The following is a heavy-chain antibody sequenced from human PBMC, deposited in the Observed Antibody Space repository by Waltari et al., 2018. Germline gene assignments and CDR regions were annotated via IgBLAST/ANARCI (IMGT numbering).Heavy chain of an antibody. Sequence: QVQLVQSGAEVKKPGASVKVSCKASGYTFTSYDINWVRQATGQGLEWMGWRNPNSGNTGYAQKVQGRVTMTRNTSISTAYMELSSLRSEDTAVYYCAKRVRFLEWSPFDPWGQGTLVTVSS. D-gene: IGHD3-3*01. CDR1: GYTFTSYD. J-gene: IGHJ5*02. V-gene: IGHV1-8*01. CDR2: RNPNSGNT. CDR3: AKRVRFLEWSPFDP.